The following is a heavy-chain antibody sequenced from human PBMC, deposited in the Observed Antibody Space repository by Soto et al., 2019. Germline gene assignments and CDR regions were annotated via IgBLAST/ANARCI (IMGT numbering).Heavy chain of an antibody. CDR3: AHRVLRTVFGLVTTTAIYFDF. D-gene: IGHD3-3*01. CDR1: GFSLTTSGVG. V-gene: IGHV2-5*02. Sequence: QITLNESGPTVVRPTETLTLTCRFSGFSLTTSGVGVGWVRQSPGNAPEWLALIYWDDDKRYSESLKSRLTITKDTSKNQVVLTVANVDPTDTATYYCAHRVLRTVFGLVTTTAIYFDFWGQGTPVAVSS. J-gene: IGHJ4*02. CDR2: IYWDDDK.